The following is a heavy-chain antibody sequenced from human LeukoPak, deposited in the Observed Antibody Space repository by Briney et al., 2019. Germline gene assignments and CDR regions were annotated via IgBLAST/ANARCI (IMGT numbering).Heavy chain of an antibody. CDR3: ARDLFRRRNGVVEGYFDY. CDR2: ISYDGSNK. V-gene: IGHV3-30-3*01. CDR1: GFTFSSYA. Sequence: GGSLGLSCAASGFTFSSYAMHWVRQAPGKGLEWVAVISYDGSNKYYADSVKGRFTISRDNSKNTLYLQMNSLRAEDTAVYYCARDLFRRRNGVVEGYFDYWGQGTLVTVSS. D-gene: IGHD2-8*01. J-gene: IGHJ4*02.